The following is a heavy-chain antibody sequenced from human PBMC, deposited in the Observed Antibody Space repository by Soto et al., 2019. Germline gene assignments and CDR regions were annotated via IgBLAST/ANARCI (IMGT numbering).Heavy chain of an antibody. CDR3: ARGEWKRYYYYGMDV. V-gene: IGHV1-8*01. J-gene: IGHJ6*02. CDR1: GYTFTSYD. CDR2: MNPNSGNT. Sequence: ASVKVSCKASGYTFTSYDINWVRQATGQGLEWMGWMNPNSGNTGYAQKFQGRVTMTRNTSISTAYMELSSLRSEDTAVYYCARGEWKRYYYYGMDVWGQGTTVTVSS. D-gene: IGHD1-26*01.